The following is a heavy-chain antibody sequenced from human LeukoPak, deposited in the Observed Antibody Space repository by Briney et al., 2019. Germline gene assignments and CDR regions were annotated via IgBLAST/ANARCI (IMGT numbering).Heavy chain of an antibody. D-gene: IGHD1-7*01. CDR2: IYSGGST. Sequence: PGGSLLLSCAASGFPVSSNYMSWVRQAPGKGLEWVSVIYSGGSTYYADSVKGRFTISRDNAKNSLYLQMNGLRAEDTAVYYCARGVKSAIGKWNYVWFDPWGPGTLVTVPS. CDR1: GFPVSSNY. CDR3: ARGVKSAIGKWNYVWFDP. V-gene: IGHV3-53*01. J-gene: IGHJ5*02.